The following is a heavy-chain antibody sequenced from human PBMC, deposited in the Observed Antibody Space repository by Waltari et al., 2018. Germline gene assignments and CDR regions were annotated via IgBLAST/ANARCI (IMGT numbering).Heavy chain of an antibody. CDR2: IYYSGST. D-gene: IGHD3-16*02. V-gene: IGHV4-59*11. CDR3: ARENGYMYYFDY. CDR1: GGSISSHY. J-gene: IGHJ4*02. Sequence: QVQLQESGPGLVKPSETLSLTCTVSGGSISSHYWSWIRQPPGKGLEWIGYIYYSGSTNYNPSLKSRVTISVDTSKNPFSLKLSSVTAADTAVYYCARENGYMYYFDYWGQGTLVTVSS.